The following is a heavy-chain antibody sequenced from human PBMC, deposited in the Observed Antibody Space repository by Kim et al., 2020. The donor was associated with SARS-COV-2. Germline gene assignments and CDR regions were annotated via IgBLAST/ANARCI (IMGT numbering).Heavy chain of an antibody. Sequence: ETLSLTCAASGFTFSSYWMHWVRQAPGKGLVWVSRINSDGSSTSYADSVKGRFTISRDNAKNTLYLQMNSLRAEDTAVYYCARGLVVVAAPYYGMDVWGQGTTVTVSS. V-gene: IGHV3-74*01. J-gene: IGHJ6*02. CDR3: ARGLVVVAAPYYGMDV. CDR2: INSDGSST. CDR1: GFTFSSYW. D-gene: IGHD2-15*01.